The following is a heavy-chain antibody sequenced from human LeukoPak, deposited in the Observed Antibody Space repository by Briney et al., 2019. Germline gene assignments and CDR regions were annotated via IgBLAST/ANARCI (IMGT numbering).Heavy chain of an antibody. CDR3: ARGGTLGYYYDSSGYMSGY. J-gene: IGHJ4*02. D-gene: IGHD3-22*01. Sequence: ASVKVSCKASGYTFTSYYMHWVRQAPGQGLEWMGIINPSGGSTSYAQKFQGRVTMTRDTSTSTVYMELSSLRSEDTAVYYCARGGTLGYYYDSSGYMSGYWGQGTLVTVSS. CDR2: INPSGGST. CDR1: GYTFTSYY. V-gene: IGHV1-46*01.